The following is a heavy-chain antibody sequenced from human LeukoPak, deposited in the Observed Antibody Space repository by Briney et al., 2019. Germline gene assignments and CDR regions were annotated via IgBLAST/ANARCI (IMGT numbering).Heavy chain of an antibody. CDR1: GFTFSSYS. CDR2: ISSSSSYI. J-gene: IGHJ5*02. CDR3: ARRLGLNWFDP. Sequence: GGSLRLSCAASGFTFSSYSMNWVRQAPGKGLEWVPSISSSSSYIYYADSVKGRFTISRDNAKNSLYLQMNSLRAEDTAVYYCARRLGLNWFDPWGQGTLVTVSS. D-gene: IGHD1-7*01. V-gene: IGHV3-21*01.